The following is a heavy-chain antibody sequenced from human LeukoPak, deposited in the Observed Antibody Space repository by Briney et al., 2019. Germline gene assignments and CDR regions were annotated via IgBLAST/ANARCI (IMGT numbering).Heavy chain of an antibody. CDR3: ARRRYYDSTGYLD. V-gene: IGHV4-39*02. CDR2: IYYSGST. J-gene: IGHJ1*01. Sequence: SETLSLTCTISSGSISSSSYYWGWIRQPPGKALEWIADIYYSGSTYYNPSLKSRVSISIDTSNNHFSLRLSSVTAADTALYCCARRRYYDSTGYLDWGQGTLVTVSS. D-gene: IGHD3-22*01. CDR1: SGSISSSSYY.